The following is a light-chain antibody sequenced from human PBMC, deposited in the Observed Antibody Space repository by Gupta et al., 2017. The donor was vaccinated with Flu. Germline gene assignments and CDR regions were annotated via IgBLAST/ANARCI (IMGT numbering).Light chain of an antibody. J-gene: IGLJ1*01. CDR2: DVS. CDR1: SSDVGRSNS. V-gene: IGLV2-14*03. Sequence: SALTQPASVSGSPGPSITISCTGTSSDVGRSNSVSWYQQHPGKAPKLIIFDVSNRPSGVSSRFSGSKSGNTASLTISGLQAEDETDYYCSSYTSTSTFYVFGRGTKVTVL. CDR3: SSYTSTSTFYV.